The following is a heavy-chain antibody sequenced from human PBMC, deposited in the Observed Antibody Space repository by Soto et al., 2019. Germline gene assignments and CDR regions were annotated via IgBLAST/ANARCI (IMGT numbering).Heavy chain of an antibody. CDR2: IYYSGST. V-gene: IGHV4-30-4*01. CDR3: ARDLVAAAGTSGMDV. J-gene: IGHJ6*02. Sequence: QVQLQESGPGLVKPSQTLSLTCTVSGGSISSGDYYWSWIRQPPGKGLEWIGYIYYSGSTYYNPSLQSRVTISGDTSKTQFPLKLSSVTAADTAVYYCARDLVAAAGTSGMDVWGQGTTVTVSS. CDR1: GGSISSGDYY. D-gene: IGHD6-13*01.